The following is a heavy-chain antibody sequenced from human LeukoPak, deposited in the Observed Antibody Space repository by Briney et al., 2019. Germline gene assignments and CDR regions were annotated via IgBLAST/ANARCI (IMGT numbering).Heavy chain of an antibody. J-gene: IGHJ4*02. D-gene: IGHD4-17*01. CDR2: IYSGGTT. Sequence: GGSLRLSCAASGLSVSSNYMNWVRQAPGEGLEWVSVIYSGGTTYYADSVKGRFTISRDSSKNTLYLQMNSLRAEDTAVYYCARGSGDVIDYWGQGTLVTVSS. CDR1: GLSVSSNY. V-gene: IGHV3-53*01. CDR3: ARGSGDVIDY.